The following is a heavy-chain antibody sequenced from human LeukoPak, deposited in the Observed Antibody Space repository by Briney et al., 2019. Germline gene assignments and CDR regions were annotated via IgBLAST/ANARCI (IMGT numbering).Heavy chain of an antibody. V-gene: IGHV3-7*01. CDR1: GLMFSSYW. CDR2: IKEDGSAK. Sequence: TGGSLRLSCAASGLMFSSYWMSWVRQAPGKGLEWVANIKEDGSAKYYVDSVKGRFSISRDNAKNSLYLQMNSLRAEDTAVYYCARDTGTGDFWFDPWGQGTLVTVSS. J-gene: IGHJ5*02. D-gene: IGHD7-27*01. CDR3: ARDTGTGDFWFDP.